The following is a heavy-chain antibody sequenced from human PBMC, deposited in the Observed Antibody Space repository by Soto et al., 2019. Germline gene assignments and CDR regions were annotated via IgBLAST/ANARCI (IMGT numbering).Heavy chain of an antibody. CDR2: IYYSGST. J-gene: IGHJ3*02. Sequence: QVQLQESGPGLVKPSQTLSLTCTVSGGSISSGGYYWSWIRQHPGKGLEWIGYIYYSGSTYYNPSLKSRVTISVDTSKNQFSLKLSSVTAADTAVYYCARDEPDYADYGSAFDIWGQGTMVTVSS. V-gene: IGHV4-31*03. CDR1: GGSISSGGYY. CDR3: ARDEPDYADYGSAFDI. D-gene: IGHD4-17*01.